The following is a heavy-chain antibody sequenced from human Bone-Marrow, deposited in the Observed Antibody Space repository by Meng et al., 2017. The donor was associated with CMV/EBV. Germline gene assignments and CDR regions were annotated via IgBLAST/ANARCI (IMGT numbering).Heavy chain of an antibody. D-gene: IGHD3-3*01. Sequence: GESLKISCAASGFTFSSYAMSWVRQAPGKGLEWVSAISGSGGSTYYADSVKGRFTISRDNSKNTLYLQMNSLRAEDTAVYYCAKDQDITIFGVVTDGFDYWGQGTRVTVSS. CDR3: AKDQDITIFGVVTDGFDY. V-gene: IGHV3-23*01. J-gene: IGHJ4*02. CDR2: ISGSGGST. CDR1: GFTFSSYA.